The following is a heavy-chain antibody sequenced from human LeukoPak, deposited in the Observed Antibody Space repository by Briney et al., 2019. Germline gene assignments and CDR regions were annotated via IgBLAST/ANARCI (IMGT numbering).Heavy chain of an antibody. Sequence: GASVKVSCKASGYTFTSYYMHWVRQAPGQGLEWMGIINPSGGSTSYAQKFQGRVTMTRDTSTSTVYMELSSLRSEDTAVYYCARESRDVFGHYYYMDVWGKGTTVTISS. CDR2: INPSGGST. CDR1: GYTFTSYY. CDR3: ARESRDVFGHYYYMDV. V-gene: IGHV1-46*01. J-gene: IGHJ6*03. D-gene: IGHD5-24*01.